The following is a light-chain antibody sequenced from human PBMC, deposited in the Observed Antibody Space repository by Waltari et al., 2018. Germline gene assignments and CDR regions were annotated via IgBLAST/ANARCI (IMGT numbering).Light chain of an antibody. CDR3: CSHAGSFYV. Sequence: QSALTQPRSVSGSPGQSVTISCTGTNSDVGGYNSVSWYQQHPGKAPKLIIYGVSKLPSGVPDRFSGSKSGNTASLTISGLQAEDEADYYCCSHAGSFYVFGTGTKVTVL. CDR1: NSDVGGYNS. J-gene: IGLJ1*01. V-gene: IGLV2-11*01. CDR2: GVS.